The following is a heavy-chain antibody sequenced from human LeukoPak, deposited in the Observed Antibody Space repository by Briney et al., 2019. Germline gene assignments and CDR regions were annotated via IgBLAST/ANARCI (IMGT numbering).Heavy chain of an antibody. CDR2: IIPIFGTA. CDR1: GGTFSSYA. V-gene: IGHV1-69*06. CDR3: ARALYETYYYYYYMDV. D-gene: IGHD5/OR15-5a*01. J-gene: IGHJ6*03. Sequence: SVKVSCKASGGTFSSYAISWVRQAPGQGLEWMGGIIPIFGTANYAQKFQGRVTITADKSTSTAYMELSSLRSEDTAVYYCARALYETYYYYYYMDVWGKGTTVTVSS.